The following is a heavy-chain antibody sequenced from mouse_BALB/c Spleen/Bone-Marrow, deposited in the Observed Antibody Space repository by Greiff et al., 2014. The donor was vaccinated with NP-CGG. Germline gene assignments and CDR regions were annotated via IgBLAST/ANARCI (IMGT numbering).Heavy chain of an antibody. D-gene: IGHD1-1*01. V-gene: IGHV2-6-5*01. J-gene: IGHJ2*01. CDR1: GFSLTDYG. CDR2: IWSGGVT. Sequence: VKLMESGPGLVAPSQSLSITCTVSGFSLTDYGVSWIRQPPGKGLEWLGVIWSGGVTYYNSTLKSRLSISKDSSKSQVFLKMNSLQTDDTAMYYCAKHDTTVVVDYWGQGTTLTVSS. CDR3: AKHDTTVVVDY.